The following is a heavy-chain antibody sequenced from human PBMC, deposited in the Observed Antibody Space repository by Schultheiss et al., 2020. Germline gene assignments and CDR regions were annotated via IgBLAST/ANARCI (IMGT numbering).Heavy chain of an antibody. J-gene: IGHJ6*02. D-gene: IGHD3-10*01. CDR2: MNPNSGNT. V-gene: IGHV1-8*02. CDR1: GYTFTSYG. Sequence: ASVKVSCKASGYTFTSYGISWVRQAPGQGLEWMGWMNPNSGNTGYAQKFQGRVTMTRNTSISTAYMELSSLRSEDTAVYYCARGSEFMVRGVINNYYYYYGMDVWGQGTTVTVSS. CDR3: ARGSEFMVRGVINNYYYYYGMDV.